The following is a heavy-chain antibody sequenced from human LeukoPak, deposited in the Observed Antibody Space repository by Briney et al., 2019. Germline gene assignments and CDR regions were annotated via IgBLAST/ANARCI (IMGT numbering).Heavy chain of an antibody. D-gene: IGHD1-26*01. CDR2: IIPILGTA. CDR3: ARTRGADGEDY. CDR1: GYTFTSYG. J-gene: IGHJ4*02. Sequence: ASVKVSCKASGYTFTSYGISWVRQAPGQGLEWMGGIIPILGTANYAQRFQGRVTITADESTSTAYMEVNSLRFEDTAVYYCARTRGADGEDYWGQGTLVTVSS. V-gene: IGHV1-69*13.